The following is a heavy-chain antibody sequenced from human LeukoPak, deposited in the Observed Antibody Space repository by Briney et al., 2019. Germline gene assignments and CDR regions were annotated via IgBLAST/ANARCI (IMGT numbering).Heavy chain of an antibody. V-gene: IGHV3-23*01. D-gene: IGHD3-9*01. CDR1: GFTFSSYA. Sequence: GGSLRLSCAASGFTFSSYAMSWVRQAPGKGLEWVSAISGSGGSTYYADSVKGRFTISRDNSKNTLYLQMNSLRAEDTAVYYCAKGSADYDILTGYYKAFNYHYGMDVWGQGTTVTVSS. J-gene: IGHJ6*02. CDR2: ISGSGGST. CDR3: AKGSADYDILTGYYKAFNYHYGMDV.